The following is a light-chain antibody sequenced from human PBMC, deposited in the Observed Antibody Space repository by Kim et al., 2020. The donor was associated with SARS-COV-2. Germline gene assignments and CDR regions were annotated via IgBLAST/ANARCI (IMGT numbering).Light chain of an antibody. V-gene: IGLV2-11*01. CDR2: DVS. J-gene: IGLJ2*01. Sequence: QSALTQPRSVSGSPGQSVTISCTGTSSDVGAYNYVSWYQQHPDKAPKLMIYDVSKRPSGVPDRFSGSKSGNAASLTISGLQPEDEADYYCCSYAGTSILLAIGGGTKLTVL. CDR1: SSDVGAYNY. CDR3: CSYAGTSILLA.